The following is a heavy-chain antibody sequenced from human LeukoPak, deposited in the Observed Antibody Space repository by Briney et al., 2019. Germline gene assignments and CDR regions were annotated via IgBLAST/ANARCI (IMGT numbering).Heavy chain of an antibody. J-gene: IGHJ4*02. CDR1: GFTFSSYA. D-gene: IGHD1-7*01. CDR3: APPPLTGTTVDY. V-gene: IGHV3-23*01. CDR2: ISGSGGST. Sequence: PGGSRRLSCAASGFTFSSYAMSWVRQAPGKGLEWVSAISGSGGSTYYADSVKGRFTISRDNSKNTLYLQMNSLRAEDTAVYYCAPPPLTGTTVDYWGQGTLVTVSS.